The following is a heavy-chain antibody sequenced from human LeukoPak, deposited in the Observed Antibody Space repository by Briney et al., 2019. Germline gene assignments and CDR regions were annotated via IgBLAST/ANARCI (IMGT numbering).Heavy chain of an antibody. CDR3: ARDPGQISMIVVVDY. Sequence: GGSLRLSCAASGFTFSSYGMHWVRQAPGKGLHRVAVIWYDGSNKYYADSVKGRFTISRDNSKNTLYLQMNSLRAEDTAVYYCARDPGQISMIVVVDYWGQGTLVTVSS. D-gene: IGHD3-22*01. J-gene: IGHJ4*02. V-gene: IGHV3-33*01. CDR2: IWYDGSNK. CDR1: GFTFSSYG.